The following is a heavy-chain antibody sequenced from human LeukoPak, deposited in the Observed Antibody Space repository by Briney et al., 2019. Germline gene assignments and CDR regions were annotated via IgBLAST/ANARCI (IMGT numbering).Heavy chain of an antibody. V-gene: IGHV1-46*01. J-gene: IGHJ3*02. D-gene: IGHD2-2*01. CDR3: AREWYCSSTSCYYGSGDSDAFDI. Sequence: ASVKVSCKASGYTFTSYYMHWVRPAPGQGLEWMGIINPSGGSTSYAQKFQGRVTMTRDTSTSTVYMELSSLRSEDTAVYYCAREWYCSSTSCYYGSGDSDAFDIWGQGTMVTVSS. CDR2: INPSGGST. CDR1: GYTFTSYY.